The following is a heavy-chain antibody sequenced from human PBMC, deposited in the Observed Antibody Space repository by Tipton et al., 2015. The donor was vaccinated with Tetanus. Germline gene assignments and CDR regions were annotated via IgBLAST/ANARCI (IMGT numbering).Heavy chain of an antibody. V-gene: IGHV4-59*01. Sequence: TLSLTCTVSGGSISSYYWSWIRQPPGKGLEWIGYIYYTGSTNYNPSLKSRVTLSSDTSKAQFSLKLISVTPADTAIYYCARTGWFGHMPAFDSWGLGTLVTVSS. CDR3: ARTGWFGHMPAFDS. CDR1: GGSISSYY. CDR2: IYYTGST. D-gene: IGHD3-10*01. J-gene: IGHJ4*02.